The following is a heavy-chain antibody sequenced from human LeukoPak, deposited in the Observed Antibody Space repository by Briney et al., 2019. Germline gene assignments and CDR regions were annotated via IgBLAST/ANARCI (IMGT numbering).Heavy chain of an antibody. J-gene: IGHJ4*02. V-gene: IGHV3-21*01. Sequence: GGSLRLSCAASGFTFTTYTMNWVRQAPGKGLEWVSSISSNDYYIYYADSVRGRFTISRDNAKNSLFLQMNSLRAEGTDVYYCAREERRDGYNYPYWGQGTLVTVSS. CDR3: AREERRDGYNYPY. D-gene: IGHD5-24*01. CDR1: GFTFTTYT. CDR2: ISSNDYYI.